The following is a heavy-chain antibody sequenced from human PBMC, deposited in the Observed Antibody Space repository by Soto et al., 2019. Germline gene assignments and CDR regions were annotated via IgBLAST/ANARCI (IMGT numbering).Heavy chain of an antibody. V-gene: IGHV1-8*01. J-gene: IGHJ6*02. CDR3: ARAEDGSAYYDFWSGYWRMAYYGMDV. CDR2: MNPNSGNT. D-gene: IGHD3-3*01. Sequence: QVQLVQSGAEVKKPGASVKVSCKASGYTFTSYDINWVRQATGQGLEWMGWMNPNSGNTGDAQKFQGRVTMTRNTSISTAYMELSSLRSEDTAVYYCARAEDGSAYYDFWSGYWRMAYYGMDVWGQGTTVTVSS. CDR1: GYTFTSYD.